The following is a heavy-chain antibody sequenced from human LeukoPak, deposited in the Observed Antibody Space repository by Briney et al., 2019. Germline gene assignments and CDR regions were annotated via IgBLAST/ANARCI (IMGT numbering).Heavy chain of an antibody. D-gene: IGHD4-17*01. Sequence: GGSLRLSCAASGFTFDDYAMHWVWQAPGKGLEWVSGISWNSGSIGYADSVKGRFTISRDNAKNSLYLQMNSLRAEDTALYYCAKEPPGDGVFRFDPWGQGTLVTVSS. CDR3: AKEPPGDGVFRFDP. CDR1: GFTFDDYA. J-gene: IGHJ5*02. CDR2: ISWNSGSI. V-gene: IGHV3-9*01.